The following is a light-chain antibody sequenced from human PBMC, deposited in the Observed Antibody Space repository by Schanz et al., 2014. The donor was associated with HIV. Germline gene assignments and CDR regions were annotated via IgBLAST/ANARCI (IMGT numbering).Light chain of an antibody. CDR1: QGISTY. Sequence: DIQLTQSPTFLSASVGDRVTITCRASQGISTYLAWHQQKPGKAPKLLIYAASTLQSAVPSRFSGSGSGTEFTLTISSLQPEDFASYYCQQLNSHPPWTFGQGTKVQIK. CDR2: AAS. V-gene: IGKV1-9*01. J-gene: IGKJ1*01. CDR3: QQLNSHPPWT.